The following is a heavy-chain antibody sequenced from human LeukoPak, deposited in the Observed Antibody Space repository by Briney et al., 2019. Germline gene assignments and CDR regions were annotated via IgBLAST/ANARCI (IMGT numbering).Heavy chain of an antibody. CDR2: IYTSGST. Sequence: PSETLSLTCTVSGGSTSSYYWSWIRQPAGKGLEWIGHIYTSGSTNYNPSLKSRVTISVDKSKNQFPLKLSSVTAADTAVYYCAGVVTALVGYFDYWGQGTLVTVSS. V-gene: IGHV4-4*07. CDR1: GGSTSSYY. D-gene: IGHD2-21*02. J-gene: IGHJ4*02. CDR3: AGVVTALVGYFDY.